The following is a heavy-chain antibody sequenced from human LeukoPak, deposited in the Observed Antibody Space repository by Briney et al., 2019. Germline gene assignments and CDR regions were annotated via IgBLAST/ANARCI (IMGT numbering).Heavy chain of an antibody. CDR2: INHSGST. CDR1: GGSISSSAYH. D-gene: IGHD6-19*01. V-gene: IGHV4-39*07. CDR3: ARLRGVAVAVNRFDY. Sequence: SETLSLTCTVSGGSISSSAYHWGWIRQPPGKGLEWIGEINHSGSTNYNPSLKSRVTISVDTSKNQFSLELSSVTAADTAVYYCARLRGVAVAVNRFDYWGQGTLVTVSS. J-gene: IGHJ4*02.